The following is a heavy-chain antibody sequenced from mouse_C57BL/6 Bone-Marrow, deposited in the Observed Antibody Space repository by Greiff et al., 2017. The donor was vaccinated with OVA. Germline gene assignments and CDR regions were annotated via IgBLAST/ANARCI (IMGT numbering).Heavy chain of an antibody. CDR1: GYTFTSYW. J-gene: IGHJ3*01. D-gene: IGHD1-1*01. CDR2: IDPSDSYT. V-gene: IGHV1-50*01. Sequence: QVQLQQSGAELVKPGASVKLSCKASGYTFTSYWMQWVKQRPGQGLEWIGEIDPSDSYTNYNQKFKGKATLTVDTSSSTAYMQLSSLTSEDSAVYYCARYYYGKGFAYWGQGTLVTVSA. CDR3: ARYYYGKGFAY.